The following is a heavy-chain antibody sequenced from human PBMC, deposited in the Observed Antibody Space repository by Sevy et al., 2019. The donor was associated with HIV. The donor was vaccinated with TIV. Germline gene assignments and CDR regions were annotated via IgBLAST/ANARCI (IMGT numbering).Heavy chain of an antibody. J-gene: IGHJ6*02. Sequence: GGSLRLSCAASGFTFSSYAMSWVRQAPGKGLEWVSAISGSGGSTYYADSVKGWFTISRDNSKNTLYLQMNSLRAEDTAVYYCAKGAVRGVIILSYGMDVWGQGTTVTVSS. CDR1: GFTFSSYA. V-gene: IGHV3-23*01. CDR3: AKGAVRGVIILSYGMDV. CDR2: ISGSGGST. D-gene: IGHD3-10*01.